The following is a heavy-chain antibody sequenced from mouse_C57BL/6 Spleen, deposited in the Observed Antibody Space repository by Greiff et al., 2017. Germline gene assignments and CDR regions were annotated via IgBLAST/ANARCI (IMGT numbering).Heavy chain of an antibody. Sequence: QVQLQQSGPELVKPGASVKLSCKASGYTFTSYDINWVKQRPGQGLEWIGWIYPRDGSTKYNEKFQGKATLTVDTSSSTAYMGLLSLTSDDSAVYCCARDGNYPDYWGQGTTLTVSS. J-gene: IGHJ2*01. CDR3: ARDGNYPDY. CDR2: IYPRDGST. D-gene: IGHD2-1*01. V-gene: IGHV1-85*01. CDR1: GYTFTSYD.